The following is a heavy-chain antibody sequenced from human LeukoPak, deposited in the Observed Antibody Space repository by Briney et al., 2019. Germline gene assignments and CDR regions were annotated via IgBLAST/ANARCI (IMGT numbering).Heavy chain of an antibody. CDR3: ARGGGYYDFWSGYPNWFDP. J-gene: IGHJ5*02. CDR2: IYYSGST. D-gene: IGHD3-3*01. V-gene: IGHV4-59*01. Sequence: PSETLSLTCTVSGGSISSYYWSWIRQPPGKGLEWIGYIYYSGSTNYNPSLKSRVTISVDTSKNQFSLKLSSVTAADTAVYYCARGGGYYDFWSGYPNWFDPWGQGTLVTVSS. CDR1: GGSISSYY.